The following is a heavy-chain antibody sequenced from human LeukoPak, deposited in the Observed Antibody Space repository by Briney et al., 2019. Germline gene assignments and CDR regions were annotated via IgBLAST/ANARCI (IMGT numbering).Heavy chain of an antibody. CDR1: GGSFSGYY. J-gene: IGHJ4*02. CDR2: INHSGST. Sequence: PSETLSLTCAVYGGSFSGYYWSWIRQPPGKGLEWIGEINHSGSTHYNPSLKSRVTMSVDTSKNQFSLKLSSVTAADTAVYYCARDEYYYDSSGYSLFDYWGQGTLVTVSS. CDR3: ARDEYYYDSSGYSLFDY. V-gene: IGHV4-34*01. D-gene: IGHD3-22*01.